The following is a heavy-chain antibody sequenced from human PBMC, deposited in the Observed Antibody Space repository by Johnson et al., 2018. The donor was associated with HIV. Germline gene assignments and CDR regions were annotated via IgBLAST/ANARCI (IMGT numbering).Heavy chain of an antibody. D-gene: IGHD2-15*01. J-gene: IGHJ3*02. V-gene: IGHV3-7*01. CDR1: GFTFSSYW. CDR3: AREGYCSGGSCYSNAFDI. Sequence: MMLVESGGGLVQPGGSLRLSCAASGFTFSSYWMSWVRQAPGKGLEWVANIKQDGSEKYYVDSVKGRFTIARDNAKNALYLQMNGLRAGDTAVYYCAREGYCSGGSCYSNAFDIWGQGTMVTVSS. CDR2: IKQDGSEK.